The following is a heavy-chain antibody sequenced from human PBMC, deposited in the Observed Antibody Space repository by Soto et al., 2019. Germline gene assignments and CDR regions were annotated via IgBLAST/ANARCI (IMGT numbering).Heavy chain of an antibody. D-gene: IGHD3-9*01. CDR3: ARLATYYDILTGRSDVFDI. CDR1: GVSISTSSYY. CDR2: VYYSGST. Sequence: SETLSLTCTVSGVSISTSSYYWGWVRLAPGKGLEWIGYVYYSGSTDYNPSLKSRVTISVDTSKNQFSLRLSSVTAADTAVYYCARLATYYDILTGRSDVFDIWGQGTLVTVSS. V-gene: IGHV4-61*05. J-gene: IGHJ3*02.